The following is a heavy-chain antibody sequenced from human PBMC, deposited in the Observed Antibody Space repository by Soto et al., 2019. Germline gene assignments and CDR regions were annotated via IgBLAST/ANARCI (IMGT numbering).Heavy chain of an antibody. CDR1: GGTFSNYA. D-gene: IGHD3-3*01. J-gene: IGHJ6*02. V-gene: IGHV1-69*01. CDR3: ARGATIFGVAAYSYYEMEV. Sequence: QVQLVQSGAEVKKPGSSVKVSCRASGGTFSNYAISWVRQAPGQGLEWMGGIVPAFGTPNYAQNLQGRITITADDSTTTVYMELSSLRSEDTSVYYWARGATIFGVAAYSYYEMEVWGQGTTVTFSS. CDR2: IVPAFGTP.